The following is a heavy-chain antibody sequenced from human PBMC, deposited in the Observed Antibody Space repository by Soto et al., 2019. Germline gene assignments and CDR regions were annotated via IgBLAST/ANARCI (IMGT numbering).Heavy chain of an antibody. CDR2: IWYDGSNK. Sequence: GGSLRLSCAASGFTFSSYGMHWVRQAPGKGLEWVAVIWYDGSNKYYADSVKGRFTISRDNSKNTLYLQMNSLRAEDTAVYYCARIPPCSSTSCPFDYWGQGTLVTVSS. CDR3: ARIPPCSSTSCPFDY. D-gene: IGHD2-2*01. V-gene: IGHV3-33*01. CDR1: GFTFSSYG. J-gene: IGHJ4*02.